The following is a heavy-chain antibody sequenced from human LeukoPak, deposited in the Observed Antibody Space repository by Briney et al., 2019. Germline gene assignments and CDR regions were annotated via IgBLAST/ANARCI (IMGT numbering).Heavy chain of an antibody. Sequence: GGSLRLSCAASGFTFSSYEINWVRQAPGKGLEWVSYISSSGSTIYYADSVKGRFTISRDNAENSLYLQMNSLRAEDTAVYYCAREGYYYYYMDVWGKGTTVTVSS. CDR1: GFTFSSYE. CDR3: AREGYYYYYMDV. V-gene: IGHV3-48*03. J-gene: IGHJ6*03. CDR2: ISSSGSTI.